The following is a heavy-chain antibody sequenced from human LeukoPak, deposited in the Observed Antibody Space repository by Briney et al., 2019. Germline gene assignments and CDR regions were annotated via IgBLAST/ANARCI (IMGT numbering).Heavy chain of an antibody. J-gene: IGHJ4*02. CDR1: GGTFSSYA. CDR2: IIPIFGTT. D-gene: IGHD2-15*01. V-gene: IGHV1-69*05. Sequence: SVKVSCKASGGTFSSYAISWVRQAPGQGLEWMGRIIPIFGTTNYAQKFQGRVTITTDESTSTAYMEVSSLRSEDTAVYYCGRKAGDCGGGSCYSIDYWGQGTLVTVSS. CDR3: GRKAGDCGGGSCYSIDY.